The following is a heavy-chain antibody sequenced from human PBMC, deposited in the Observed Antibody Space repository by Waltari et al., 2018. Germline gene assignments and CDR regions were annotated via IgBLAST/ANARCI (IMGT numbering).Heavy chain of an antibody. CDR2: VNPNSGNT. J-gene: IGHJ5*02. Sequence: QVQLVQSGAEVKKPGASVKVSCKTSGYTFPSYDINWVRQAPGQGPEWMGWVNPNSGNTGFAQKFQDRLTMTTNTSVRTAYMELSSLRSDDTAIYYCARGAAPGKGAHWFDPWGQGTLVTVSS. V-gene: IGHV1-8*01. CDR1: GYTFPSYD. D-gene: IGHD6-13*01. CDR3: ARGAAPGKGAHWFDP.